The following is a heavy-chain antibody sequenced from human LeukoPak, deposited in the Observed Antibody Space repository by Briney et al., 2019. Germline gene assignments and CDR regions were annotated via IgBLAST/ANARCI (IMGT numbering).Heavy chain of an antibody. CDR1: GYTFTGYA. V-gene: IGHV7-4-1*02. CDR2: INTNTGNP. D-gene: IGHD3-16*01. CDR3: ARDASMINFDY. Sequence: GASVKVSCKASGYTFTGYAMNWVRQAPGQGLEWMGWINTNTGNPTYAQGFTGRFVFSLDTSVSTAYLQISSLKAEDTAVYYCARDASMINFDYWGQGAWSPSPQ. J-gene: IGHJ4*02.